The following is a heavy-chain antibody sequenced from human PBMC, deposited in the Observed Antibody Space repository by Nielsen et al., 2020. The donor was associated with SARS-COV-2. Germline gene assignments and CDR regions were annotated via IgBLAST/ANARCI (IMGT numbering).Heavy chain of an antibody. J-gene: IGHJ4*02. CDR2: ISDDGDDT. CDR1: GFAFREFG. Sequence: GESLKISCAASGFAFREFGMRWVRQAPGRGLEWISAISDDGDDTHYADSVKGRLIISRDNSANMLYLQMNSLRAEDTAVYFCAKEHLVDRALIMYYFDSWGQGTLVTVSS. CDR3: AKEHLVDRALIMYYFDS. V-gene: IGHV3-23*01. D-gene: IGHD3-16*01.